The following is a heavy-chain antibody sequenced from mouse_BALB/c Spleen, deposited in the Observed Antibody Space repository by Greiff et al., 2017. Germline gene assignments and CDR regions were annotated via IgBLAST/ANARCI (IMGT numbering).Heavy chain of an antibody. CDR1: GFTFSSYA. CDR2: ISSGGST. Sequence: EVKLMESGGGLVKPGGSLKLSCAASGFTFSSYAMSWVRQTPEKMLEWVASISSGGSTYYPDSVKGRFTISRDNARNILYLQMSSLRSEDTAMYYCARGGGTTATSWFAYWGQGTLVTVSA. CDR3: ARGGGTTATSWFAY. V-gene: IGHV5-6-5*01. J-gene: IGHJ3*01. D-gene: IGHD1-2*01.